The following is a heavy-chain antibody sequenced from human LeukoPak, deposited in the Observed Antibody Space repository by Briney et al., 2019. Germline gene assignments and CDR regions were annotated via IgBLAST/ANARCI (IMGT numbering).Heavy chain of an antibody. V-gene: IGHV4-61*02. J-gene: IGHJ3*02. CDR1: GGSISSGSYY. Sequence: SETLSLTCTVFGGSISSGSYYWSWIRQPAGKGLEWIGRIYTSGSTNYNPSLKSRVTISVDTSKNQFSLKLSSVTAADTAVYYCARMDYYDSSGAFDIWGQGTMVTVSS. CDR2: IYTSGST. D-gene: IGHD3-22*01. CDR3: ARMDYYDSSGAFDI.